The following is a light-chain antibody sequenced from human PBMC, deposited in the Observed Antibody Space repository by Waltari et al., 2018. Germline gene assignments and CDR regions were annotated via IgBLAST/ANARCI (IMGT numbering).Light chain of an antibody. CDR2: DAS. J-gene: IGLJ2*01. V-gene: IGLV2-11*01. Sequence: QSALTQPRSVSGSPGQSVTISCTGTSSDVGGYNYVSWYQQHPGKAPKLLLYDASKRPSGVPDRSSGSKSGNTASRTISGLQAEDEADYYCCSYAGSYTYVVFGGGTKLTVL. CDR3: CSYAGSYTYVV. CDR1: SSDVGGYNY.